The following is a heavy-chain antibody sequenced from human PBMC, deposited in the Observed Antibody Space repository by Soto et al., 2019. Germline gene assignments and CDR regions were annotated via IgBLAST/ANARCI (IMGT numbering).Heavy chain of an antibody. D-gene: IGHD2-15*01. V-gene: IGHV1-18*01. CDR1: GYSFTSYG. CDR3: AREGGVGRIVDY. J-gene: IGHJ4*02. CDR2: ISTYNGNT. Sequence: QVQLVQSGAEVKKPGASVKVSCKASGYSFTSYGIIWVRQVPGQGLEWMGWISTYNGNTKYAQVFQGRVTLTTDPSPTIAHMELRSLRPGGTAVYYCAREGGVGRIVDYWGQGTLVTVSS.